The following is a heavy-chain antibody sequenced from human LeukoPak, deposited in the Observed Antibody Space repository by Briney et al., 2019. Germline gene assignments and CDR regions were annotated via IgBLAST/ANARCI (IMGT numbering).Heavy chain of an antibody. D-gene: IGHD3-22*01. CDR1: GYTFTSYD. CDR2: MNPNSGNT. V-gene: IGHV1-8*01. CDR3: ARGLASSGYYSSWFDL. Sequence: GASVTVSCKASGYTFTSYDINWVRQPTGQGLEWMGWMNPNSGNTGYAQKFQDRGTMTRNSLISTAYMELSSLRSEDRAVYYCARGLASSGYYSSWFDLWGQGTLVSVSS. J-gene: IGHJ5*02.